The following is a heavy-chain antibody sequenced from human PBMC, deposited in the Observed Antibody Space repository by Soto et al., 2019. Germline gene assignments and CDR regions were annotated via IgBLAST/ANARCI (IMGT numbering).Heavy chain of an antibody. CDR2: INPNSGGT. Sequence: ASVKVSCKASGYTFTGYYMHWVRQAPGQGLEWMEWINPNSGGTNYAQKFQGWVTMTRDTSISTAYMELSRLRSDDTAVYYCARDTRFPTGSGRQTSGTYYGMDVWGQGTTVTVSS. J-gene: IGHJ6*02. V-gene: IGHV1-2*04. CDR3: ARDTRFPTGSGRQTSGTYYGMDV. D-gene: IGHD3-3*01. CDR1: GYTFTGYY.